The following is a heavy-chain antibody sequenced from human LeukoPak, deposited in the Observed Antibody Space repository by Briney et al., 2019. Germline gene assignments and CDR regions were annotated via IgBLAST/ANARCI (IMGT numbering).Heavy chain of an antibody. CDR2: IRSKPYGGTT. Sequence: GGSLRLSCTASGFTFGDFAMSWVRQAPGKGLEWVGFIRSKPYGGTTEYAASVKGRFTISRDDSKSIAYLQMNSLKTEDTAVYYCTRDVGYSYGPETYYSDYWGQGTLVTVSS. CDR3: TRDVGYSYGPETYYSDY. J-gene: IGHJ4*02. V-gene: IGHV3-49*04. D-gene: IGHD5-18*01. CDR1: GFTFGDFA.